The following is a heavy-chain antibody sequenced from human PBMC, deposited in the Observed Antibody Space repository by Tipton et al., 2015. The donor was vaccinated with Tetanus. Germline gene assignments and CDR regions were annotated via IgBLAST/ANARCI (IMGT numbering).Heavy chain of an antibody. V-gene: IGHV5-51*01. J-gene: IGHJ3*02. CDR1: GYSFTSYW. Sequence: MQLVQSGAEVKRPGESLKISCKGSGYSFTSYWIGWVRQMPGKGLEWMGIIYPGDSDTRYSPPFQGQVTISADKSISTAYLQWGSRKASDTAMYYCARREGVGGDYDYVWRTVFDAFDIWGQGTMVTVSS. CDR2: IYPGDSDT. CDR3: ARREGVGGDYDYVWRTVFDAFDI. D-gene: IGHD3-16*01.